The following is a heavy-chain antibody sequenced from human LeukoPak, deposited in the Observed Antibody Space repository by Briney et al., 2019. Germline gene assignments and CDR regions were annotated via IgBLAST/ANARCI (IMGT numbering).Heavy chain of an antibody. CDR1: GFTFNSYW. D-gene: IGHD2-8*02. CDR2: INTDGSSS. Sequence: GGSLRLSCAASGFTFNSYWMHGVRQAPGKGLVGVSGINTDGSSSNDADSLKGRFTLSRDNHKHTLYLQRITLSAGYTAIYYCVRGGGPETTGWYIDLWGRGTLVTVSS. CDR3: VRGGGPETTGWYIDL. V-gene: IGHV3-74*01. J-gene: IGHJ2*01.